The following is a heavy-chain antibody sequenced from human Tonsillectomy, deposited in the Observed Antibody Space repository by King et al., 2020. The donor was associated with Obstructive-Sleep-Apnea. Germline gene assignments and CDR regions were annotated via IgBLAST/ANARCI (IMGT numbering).Heavy chain of an antibody. V-gene: IGHV6-1*01. CDR2: TYYRSKWYN. D-gene: IGHD2-15*01. Sequence: VQLQKSGPGLVKPSQPLSLTCAISGDSVSSNSATWNWIRQSPSRGLEWLGRTYYRSKWYNDYAVSVKSRITINPDTSKNQFSLQLNSVTLEDTAVYYCARARDKHYFYGMDVWGQGTTVTVSS. CDR1: GDSVSSNSAT. J-gene: IGHJ6*02. CDR3: ARARDKHYFYGMDV.